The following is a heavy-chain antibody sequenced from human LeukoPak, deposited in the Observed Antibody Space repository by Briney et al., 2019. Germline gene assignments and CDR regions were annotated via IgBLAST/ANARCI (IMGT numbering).Heavy chain of an antibody. CDR1: GFTFSSYG. J-gene: IGHJ4*02. CDR3: ARDQASKYSLDY. CDR2: IRHDGSNK. D-gene: IGHD2-21*01. V-gene: IGHV3-30*02. Sequence: PGGSLRLSCAASGFTFSSYGIHWVRQAPGKGLEWVAFIRHDGSNKYYADSVKGRFTISRDNSKNTLYLQMNSLRAEDTAVYYCARDQASKYSLDYWGQGTLVTVSS.